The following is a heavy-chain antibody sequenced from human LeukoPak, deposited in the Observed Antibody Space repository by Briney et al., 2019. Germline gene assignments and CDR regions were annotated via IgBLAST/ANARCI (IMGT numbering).Heavy chain of an antibody. CDR3: ARDPGSKPVSLDY. CDR2: ISSSSSYI. J-gene: IGHJ4*02. D-gene: IGHD5/OR15-5a*01. V-gene: IGHV3-21*01. Sequence: SGGPLRLSCAASGFTFSSYSMNWVRQAPGKGLEWVSSISSSSSYIYYADSVKGRFTISRDNAKNSLYLQMNSLRAEDTAVYYCARDPGSKPVSLDYWGQGTLVTVSS. CDR1: GFTFSSYS.